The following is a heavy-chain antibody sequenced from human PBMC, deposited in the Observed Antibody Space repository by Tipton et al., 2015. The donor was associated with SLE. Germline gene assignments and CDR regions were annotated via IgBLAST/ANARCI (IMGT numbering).Heavy chain of an antibody. CDR3: AKLFGSAYWYYMDV. Sequence: LRLSCSVSGGSIRNSDYYWVWIRQPPGKGLEWIGNAYDGRTAYYNPSLKTRVTISLDTSNNQFSLKLYSVTAADTAVYYCAKLFGSAYWYYMDVWGEGTTVTV. J-gene: IGHJ6*03. V-gene: IGHV4-39*07. CDR2: AYDGRTA. D-gene: IGHD2-21*01. CDR1: GGSIRNSDYY.